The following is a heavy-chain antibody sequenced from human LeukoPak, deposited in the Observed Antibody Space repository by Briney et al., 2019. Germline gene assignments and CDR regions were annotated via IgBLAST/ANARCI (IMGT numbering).Heavy chain of an antibody. J-gene: IGHJ4*02. D-gene: IGHD6-25*01. Sequence: GGSLRLSCAASGFTFSDYYMSWIRQAPGKGLEWLSYISRTGSHTPYADSVRGRFTISRDNSKNTLYLQMDSLRAEDTAVYYCAKERYSNGHFDYWGQGTLVTVSS. CDR3: AKERYSNGHFDY. V-gene: IGHV3-11*05. CDR2: ISRTGSHT. CDR1: GFTFSDYY.